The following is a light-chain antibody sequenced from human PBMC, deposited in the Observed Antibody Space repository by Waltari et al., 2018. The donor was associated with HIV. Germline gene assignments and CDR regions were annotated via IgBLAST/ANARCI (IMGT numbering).Light chain of an antibody. J-gene: IGLJ2*01. V-gene: IGLV1-40*01. CDR1: SSNIGADYV. Sequence: QSVLTQPPSVSGAPGQRVTISCTGGSSNIGADYVLNWMQQIPGTAPKPLISGNKNRPSGFPDRFSASKSGASASLAITGLQAEDEADYFCQSYDRSLSASVVFGGGTKLTVL. CDR3: QSYDRSLSASVV. CDR2: GNK.